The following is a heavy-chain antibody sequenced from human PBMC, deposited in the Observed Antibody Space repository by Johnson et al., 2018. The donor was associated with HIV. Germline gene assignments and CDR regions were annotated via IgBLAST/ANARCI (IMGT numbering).Heavy chain of an antibody. D-gene: IGHD3-22*01. V-gene: IGHV3-74*01. CDR1: GFTFSRYW. Sequence: VQLVESGGGLVQPGGSLRLSCAASGFTFSRYWMHWVRQAPGKGLVWVSRINIDGSTTTYADSVKGRVTISSDNAKNSLFLQMNSLRTEDTAVYYCARDAERSSDYPPDAFDIWGQGTMVTVSS. J-gene: IGHJ3*02. CDR2: INIDGSTT. CDR3: ARDAERSSDYPPDAFDI.